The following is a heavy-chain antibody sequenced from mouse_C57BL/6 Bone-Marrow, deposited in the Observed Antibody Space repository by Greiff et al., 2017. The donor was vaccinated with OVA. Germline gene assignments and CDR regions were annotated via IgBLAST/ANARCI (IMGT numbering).Heavy chain of an antibody. CDR2: ISNGGGST. Sequence: EVQGVESGGGLVQPGGSLKLSCAASGFTFSDYYMYWVRQTPEKRLEWVAYISNGGGSTYYPDTVKGRFTISRDNAKNTLYLQMSRLKSEDTAMYYCARLAPYYDLFDYWGQGTTLTVSS. CDR1: GFTFSDYY. CDR3: ARLAPYYDLFDY. J-gene: IGHJ2*01. D-gene: IGHD2-4*01. V-gene: IGHV5-12*01.